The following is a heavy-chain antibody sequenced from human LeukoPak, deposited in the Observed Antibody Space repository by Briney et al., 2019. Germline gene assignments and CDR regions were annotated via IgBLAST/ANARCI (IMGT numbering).Heavy chain of an antibody. CDR1: GGTFSSYA. J-gene: IGHJ5*02. D-gene: IGHD5-12*01. V-gene: IGHV1-69*06. Sequence: SVKVSCKASGGTFSSYAISWVRQAPGQGLEWMGGIIPIFGTANYAQKFQGRVTITADKSTSTAYMELSSLRSEDTAVYYCASGVATEGNWFDPWGQGTLVTASS. CDR3: ASGVATEGNWFDP. CDR2: IIPIFGTA.